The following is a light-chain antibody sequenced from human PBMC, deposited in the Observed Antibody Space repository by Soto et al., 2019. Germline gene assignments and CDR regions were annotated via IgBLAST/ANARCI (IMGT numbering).Light chain of an antibody. CDR3: QQYGSSPYT. CDR1: QSVSSSY. J-gene: IGKJ2*01. CDR2: GAS. V-gene: IGKV3-20*01. Sequence: EIVLTQSPGTLSLSPGERATLSCRASQSVSSSYLAWYQQKPGQAPRLLIYGASSRATGIRDMFSCSGSGKAFTLTISRLEPEDFAVYYCQQYGSSPYTCGQWTKLEI.